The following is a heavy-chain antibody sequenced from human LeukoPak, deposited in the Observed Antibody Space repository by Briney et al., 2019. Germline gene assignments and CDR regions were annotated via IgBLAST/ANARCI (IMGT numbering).Heavy chain of an antibody. Sequence: SETLSLTCTVSGGSISSSSYYWGWIRQPPGKGLEWIGSIYYSGSTYYNPSLKSRVTISVDTSKNQFSLKLSSVTAADTAVYYCARMEAGNYWYFDLWGRGTLVTVSS. J-gene: IGHJ2*01. D-gene: IGHD6-19*01. V-gene: IGHV4-39*07. CDR1: GGSISSSSYY. CDR3: ARMEAGNYWYFDL. CDR2: IYYSGST.